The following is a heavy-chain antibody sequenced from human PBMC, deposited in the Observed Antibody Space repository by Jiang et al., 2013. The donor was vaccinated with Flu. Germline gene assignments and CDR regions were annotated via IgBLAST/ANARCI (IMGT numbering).Heavy chain of an antibody. CDR3: ARDQREYSGYDFYYGMDV. Sequence: LEWIGSIYYSGSTNYNPSLKSRVTISVDTSKNQFSLKLSSVTAADTAVYYCARDQREYSGYDFYYGMDVWGQGTTVTVSS. D-gene: IGHD5-12*01. V-gene: IGHV4-38-2*02. J-gene: IGHJ6*02. CDR2: IYYSGST.